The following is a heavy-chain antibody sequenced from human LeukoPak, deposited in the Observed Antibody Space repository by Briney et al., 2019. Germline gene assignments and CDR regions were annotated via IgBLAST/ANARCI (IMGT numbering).Heavy chain of an antibody. CDR2: ISSSSSYI. Sequence: GGSLRLSCAASRIIFSSYSMNWVRQAPGKGLEWVSSISSSSSYIYYADSVKGRFTISRDNSKNTLYLQMNSLRAEDTAVYYCATAIFGVVPYYYYYMDVWGKGTTVTVSS. CDR3: ATAIFGVVPYYYYYMDV. CDR1: RIIFSSYS. J-gene: IGHJ6*03. D-gene: IGHD3-3*01. V-gene: IGHV3-21*04.